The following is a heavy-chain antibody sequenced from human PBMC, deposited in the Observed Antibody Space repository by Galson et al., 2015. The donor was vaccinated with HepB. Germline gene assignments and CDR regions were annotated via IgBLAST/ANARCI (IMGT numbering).Heavy chain of an antibody. CDR3: ARGRDMPRGVFKGD. Sequence: SETLSLTCAVYGGSFSGYYWSWIRQPPGKGLEWIGEINQSGSTNYNPSLKSRVTISIDTSKNQFSLRLTSVTAADTAVYYCARGRDMPRGVFKGDWGQGTLVTVSS. J-gene: IGHJ4*02. CDR1: GGSFSGYY. CDR2: INQSGST. V-gene: IGHV4-34*01. D-gene: IGHD3-10*01.